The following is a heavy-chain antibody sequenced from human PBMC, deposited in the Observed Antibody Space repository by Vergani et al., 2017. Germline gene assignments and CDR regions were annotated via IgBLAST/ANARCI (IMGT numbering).Heavy chain of an antibody. CDR2: IYYSGST. Sequence: QVQLQESGPGLVKPSETLSLTRTVSGGSISSYYWSWIRQPPGKGLEWIGYIYYSGSTNYNPSLKSRVTIPVDTSKNTFSLKLSAVTAADTAVYYCARGGSSSWYGARWFDPWGQGTLVTVSS. CDR1: GGSISSYY. J-gene: IGHJ5*02. D-gene: IGHD6-13*01. CDR3: ARGGSSSWYGARWFDP. V-gene: IGHV4-59*01.